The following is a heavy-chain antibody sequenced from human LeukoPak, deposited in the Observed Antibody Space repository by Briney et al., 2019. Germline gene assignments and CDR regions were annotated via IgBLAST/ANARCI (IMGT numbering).Heavy chain of an antibody. D-gene: IGHD5-18*01. CDR1: GYSFNDYY. CDR3: ARVSLRGYDGGY. Sequence: ASVKVSCKASGYSFNDYYIYWVRQAPGQGLEWMGGINPKSGGTKYAQNFQGRVTMTRDTSISTAHMELSRLRSDDTAVYYCARVSLRGYDGGYWGQGTLVTVSP. CDR2: INPKSGGT. J-gene: IGHJ4*02. V-gene: IGHV1-2*02.